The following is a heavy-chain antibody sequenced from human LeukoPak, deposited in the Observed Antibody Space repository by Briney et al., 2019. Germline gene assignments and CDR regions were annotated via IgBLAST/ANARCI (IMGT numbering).Heavy chain of an antibody. CDR1: GLTFSNYA. J-gene: IGHJ6*03. Sequence: GGSLRLSCAASGLTFSNYAMSWVRQAPGKALEWVSSINTGGDSTYYADSVKGRFTISRDNSINTLYLQMNSLRVEDTAVYYCAKAQIYYYYMDVWGKGTTVTVSS. CDR2: INTGGDST. CDR3: AKAQIYYYYMDV. V-gene: IGHV3-23*01.